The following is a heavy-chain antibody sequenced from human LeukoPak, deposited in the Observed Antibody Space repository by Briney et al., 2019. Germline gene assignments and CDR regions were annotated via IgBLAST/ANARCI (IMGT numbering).Heavy chain of an antibody. J-gene: IGHJ3*01. CDR3: ARQGSGGRSFDV. D-gene: IGHD1-26*01. Sequence: SETLSLTCTVSGGSISTYYWSWIRQPPGKGLEWIGYMYNSGSTNYNPSLKSRVTTSIDTSKNQVSLRLSSVTAADTAVYYCARQGSGGRSFDVWGQGTMVTVSS. V-gene: IGHV4-59*08. CDR2: MYNSGST. CDR1: GGSISTYY.